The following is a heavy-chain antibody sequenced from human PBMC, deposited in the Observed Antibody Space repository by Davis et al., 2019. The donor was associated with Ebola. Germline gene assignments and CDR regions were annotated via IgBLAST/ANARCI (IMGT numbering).Heavy chain of an antibody. CDR2: ISSTSSFT. V-gene: IGHV3-11*06. D-gene: IGHD3-3*01. CDR1: GFTFSDYF. CDR3: AREDDFWRADKNAMDV. Sequence: PGGSLRLSCAASGFTFSDYFMSWIRQPPGKGLEWVSYISSTSSFTFYADSVKGRFTISRDNAKNLLYLHMDSLRVEDTAVYYCAREDDFWRADKNAMDVWGQGTTVIVSS. J-gene: IGHJ6*02.